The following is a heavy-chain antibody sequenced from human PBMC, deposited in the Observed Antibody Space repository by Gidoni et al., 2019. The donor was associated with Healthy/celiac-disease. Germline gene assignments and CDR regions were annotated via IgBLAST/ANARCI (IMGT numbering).Heavy chain of an antibody. Sequence: QVQLQESGPGLVKPSETLSLTCTVSGGSVSSGSYYWSWIRQPPGKGLEWIGYIYYSGSTNYNPSLKSRVTISVDTSKNQFSLKLSSVTAADTAVYYCASSGYSSSWSMYYFDYWGQGTLVTVSS. J-gene: IGHJ4*02. CDR1: GGSVSSGSYY. CDR3: ASSGYSSSWSMYYFDY. V-gene: IGHV4-61*01. D-gene: IGHD6-13*01. CDR2: IYYSGST.